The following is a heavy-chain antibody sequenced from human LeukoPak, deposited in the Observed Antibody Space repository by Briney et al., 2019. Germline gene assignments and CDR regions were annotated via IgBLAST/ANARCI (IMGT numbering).Heavy chain of an antibody. CDR2: ISSSSSCI. CDR3: ARTTGGSGSYFFDY. CDR1: GFTFSSYS. J-gene: IGHJ4*02. Sequence: GGSQRLSCAASGFTFSSYSMNWVRQAPGKGLEWVSSISSSSSCIYYADSVKGRFTISRDNAKSSLYLQMNSLRAEDTAVYYCARTTGGSGSYFFDYWGQGTLVTVSS. V-gene: IGHV3-21*01. D-gene: IGHD3-10*01.